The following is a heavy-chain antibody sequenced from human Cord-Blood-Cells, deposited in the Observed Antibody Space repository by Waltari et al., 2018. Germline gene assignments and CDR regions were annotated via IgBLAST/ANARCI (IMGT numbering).Heavy chain of an antibody. CDR1: GFPFSSFA. D-gene: IGHD4-17*01. J-gene: IGHJ6*02. CDR2: ISYDGSNK. V-gene: IGHV3-30-3*01. Sequence: QVQLVESGGGVVQPGRSLRLSWAASGFPFSSFAIPLVRQAPGKGLEWVAVISYDGSNKYYVDSVKGRFTISRDNSKNTLYLQMNSLRAEDTAVYYCARGGVTTLRMDVWGQGTTVTVSS. CDR3: ARGGVTTLRMDV.